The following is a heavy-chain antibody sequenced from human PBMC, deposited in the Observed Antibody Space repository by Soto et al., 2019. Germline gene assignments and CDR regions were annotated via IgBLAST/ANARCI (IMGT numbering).Heavy chain of an antibody. CDR1: GYIFTSYG. V-gene: IGHV1-18*01. Sequence: QAHLVQSGPEVKKPGASVKVSCKGSGYIFTSYGIAWVRQAPGQGLEWMGWISAHNGKTEYAQKFQGRVTVTRDTSTSTAYLELRGLRSDDTALYYCARGRYGEYWGQGALVTVSS. CDR2: ISAHNGKT. J-gene: IGHJ4*02. CDR3: ARGRYGEY. D-gene: IGHD3-10*01.